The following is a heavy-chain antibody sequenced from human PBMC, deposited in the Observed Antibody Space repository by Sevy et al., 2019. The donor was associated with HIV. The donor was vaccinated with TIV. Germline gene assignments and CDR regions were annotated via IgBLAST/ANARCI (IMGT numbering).Heavy chain of an antibody. D-gene: IGHD3-3*01. J-gene: IGHJ4*02. CDR3: ARVGSAAAINYDFWSGYYEGDY. CDR1: GFTFSSYG. V-gene: IGHV3-33*01. CDR2: IWYDGSNK. Sequence: GGSLRLSCAASGFTFSSYGMHWVRQAPGKGVEWVAVIWYDGSNKYYADSVKGRFTISRDNSKNTLYLQMNSLRAEDTAVYYCARVGSAAAINYDFWSGYYEGDYWGQGTLVTVSS.